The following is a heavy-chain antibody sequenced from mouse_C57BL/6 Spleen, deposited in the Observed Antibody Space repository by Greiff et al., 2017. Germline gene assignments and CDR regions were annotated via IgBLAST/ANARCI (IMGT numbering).Heavy chain of an antibody. CDR1: GYTFTSYW. J-gene: IGHJ2*01. CDR3: ARSITTVPDY. CDR2: IDPSDSYT. V-gene: IGHV1-69*01. D-gene: IGHD1-1*01. Sequence: VQLQQPGAELVRPGSSVKLSCKASGYTFTSYWMDWVKQRPGQGLEWIGEIDPSDSYTNCNQKFKGKSTLTVDKSSSTAYMQLSSLTSEDSAVYYCARSITTVPDYWGQGTTLTVSS.